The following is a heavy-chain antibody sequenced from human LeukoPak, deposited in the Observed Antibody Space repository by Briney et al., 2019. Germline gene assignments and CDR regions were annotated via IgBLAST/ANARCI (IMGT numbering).Heavy chain of an antibody. CDR1: GFTFSSSW. CDR3: ARGGLTIAESTTSWYLDY. D-gene: IGHD1-26*01. V-gene: IGHV3-7*05. Sequence: GGSLRVSCAASGFTFSSSWMSWVRQAPGKGLEWVANIRADGGVRNYVDSVKGRFTISRDNAKNSLYLQMNSLRAEDTAVYYCARGGLTIAESTTSWYLDYWGQGTLVTVSS. CDR2: IRADGGVR. J-gene: IGHJ4*02.